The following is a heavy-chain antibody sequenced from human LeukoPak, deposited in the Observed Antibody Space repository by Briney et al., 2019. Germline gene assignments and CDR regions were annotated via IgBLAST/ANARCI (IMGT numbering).Heavy chain of an antibody. CDR3: AKAIREDYYDSSGYRKYYFDY. D-gene: IGHD3-22*01. J-gene: IGHJ4*02. Sequence: GGSLRLSCAASGFTFDDYAMHWVRQAPGKGLEWVSGISWNSGSIGYADSVKGRFTISRDNAKNSLYLQMNSLRAEDTALYYCAKAIREDYYDSSGYRKYYFDYWGQGTLVTVSS. V-gene: IGHV3-9*01. CDR1: GFTFDDYA. CDR2: ISWNSGSI.